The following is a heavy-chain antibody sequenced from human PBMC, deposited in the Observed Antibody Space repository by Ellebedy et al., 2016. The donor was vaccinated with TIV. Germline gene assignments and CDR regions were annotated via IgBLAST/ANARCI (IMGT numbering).Heavy chain of an antibody. CDR1: GFTFSNYW. D-gene: IGHD6-19*01. CDR3: ARNQWLGRAYYFDN. V-gene: IGHV3-7*01. CDR2: IKQDGSEK. Sequence: GESLKISCGTSGFTFSNYWMTWVRQAPGKGLEWVANIKQDGSEKYYVDSVKGRFSISRDNTKNSLYLQMNSLRAEDTAVYYCARNQWLGRAYYFDNWGQGTLVTVSS. J-gene: IGHJ4*02.